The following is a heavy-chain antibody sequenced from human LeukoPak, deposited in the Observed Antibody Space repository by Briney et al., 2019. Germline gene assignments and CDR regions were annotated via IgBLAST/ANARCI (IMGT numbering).Heavy chain of an antibody. D-gene: IGHD2-15*01. J-gene: IGHJ3*02. CDR1: GYTFTGYY. V-gene: IGHV1-2*02. CDR3: ARGYCSGGRCYDAFDI. Sequence: ASVKVSCKASGYTFTGYYMHWVRQAPGQGLEWMGWINPNSGGTNYAQKFQGRVTMTRDTSISTAYMELSRLRSDDTAMYYCARGYCSGGRCYDAFDIWGQGTMLTVSS. CDR2: INPNSGGT.